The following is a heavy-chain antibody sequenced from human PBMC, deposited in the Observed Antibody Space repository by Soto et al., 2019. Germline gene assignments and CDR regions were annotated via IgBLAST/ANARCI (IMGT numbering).Heavy chain of an antibody. CDR1: GDSISRYY. V-gene: IGHV4-59*01. CDR3: VRGPPGWWLAY. Sequence: QVQLQESGPGLVKPSETLSLTCSVSGDSISRYYWGWIRKPPGKGLEWLGYIYETGESNYSPSLKSRVTMLVDTSTKLFSLKLTSVTAADTAVYFCVRGPPGWWLAYWGQGTLVTVSS. D-gene: IGHD2-21*01. J-gene: IGHJ4*02. CDR2: IYETGES.